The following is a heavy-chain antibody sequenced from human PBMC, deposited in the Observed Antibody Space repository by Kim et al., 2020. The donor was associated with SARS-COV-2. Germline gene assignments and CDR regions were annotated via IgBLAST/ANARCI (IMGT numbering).Heavy chain of an antibody. V-gene: IGHV4-39*07. Sequence: SETLSLTCTVSGGSISSSSYYWGWIRQPPGKGLEWIGSIYYSGSTYYNPSLKSRVTISVDTSKNQFSLKLSSVTAADTAVYYCARDRRVHSSSYYYYYGMDVWGQGTTVTVS. D-gene: IGHD6-6*01. CDR3: ARDRRVHSSSYYYYYGMDV. CDR1: GGSISSSSYY. CDR2: IYYSGST. J-gene: IGHJ6*02.